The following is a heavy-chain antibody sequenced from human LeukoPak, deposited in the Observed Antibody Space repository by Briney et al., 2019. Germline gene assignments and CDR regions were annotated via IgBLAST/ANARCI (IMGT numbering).Heavy chain of an antibody. CDR2: MNPNSGNT. D-gene: IGHD3-3*01. CDR1: GYTFTSYD. Sequence: GASVKVSSKASGYTFTSYDINWVRQATGQGLEWMGWMNPNSGNTGYAQKFQGRVTMTRNTSISTAYMELSSLRSEDTAVYYCASSSPSYDFWSGSGFDPWGQGTLVTVSS. V-gene: IGHV1-8*01. J-gene: IGHJ5*02. CDR3: ASSSPSYDFWSGSGFDP.